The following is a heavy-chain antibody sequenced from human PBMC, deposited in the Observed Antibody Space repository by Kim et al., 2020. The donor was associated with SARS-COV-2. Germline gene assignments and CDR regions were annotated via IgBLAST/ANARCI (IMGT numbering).Heavy chain of an antibody. CDR2: IIPILNVV. CDR1: GGTFSGYG. J-gene: IGHJ4*02. Sequence: SVKVSCKASGGTFSGYGISWVRQAPGQGPQWMGRIIPILNVVDYAQKFRGRVTFTADTSTGTAYMELSNLRSDDTAVYYCARYYGSGYFDYWGQGTLVTVYS. CDR3: ARYYGSGYFDY. V-gene: IGHV1-69*04. D-gene: IGHD3-10*01.